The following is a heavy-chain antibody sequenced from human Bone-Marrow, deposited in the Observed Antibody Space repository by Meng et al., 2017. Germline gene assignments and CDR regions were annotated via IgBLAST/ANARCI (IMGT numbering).Heavy chain of an antibody. Sequence: SETLSPTCTVSGGSVSSGSYYWSWIRQPPGKGLEWIGYIYYSGSTNYNPPLKSRVTISVDTSKNQFSLKLSSVTAADTAVYYCARAGSTEYDYVWGSYRYTDYYYGMDVWGQGTTVT. D-gene: IGHD3-16*02. J-gene: IGHJ6*01. CDR1: GGSVSSGSYY. CDR3: ARAGSTEYDYVWGSYRYTDYYYGMDV. CDR2: IYYSGST. V-gene: IGHV4-61*01.